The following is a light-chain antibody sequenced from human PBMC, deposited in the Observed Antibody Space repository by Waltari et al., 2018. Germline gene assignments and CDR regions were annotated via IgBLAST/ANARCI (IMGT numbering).Light chain of an antibody. J-gene: IGKJ1*01. V-gene: IGKV3-15*01. CDR2: AAS. CDR3: QQYNKWPLT. Sequence: EIVMTQSPATLSVSPGESATLSCRASQGVSGNLAWYQHKPGQAPRLLIYAASTRATGIPARFSGSMSGTEFTLTISSLQSEDFAVYYCQQYNKWPLTFGQGTKVEIK. CDR1: QGVSGN.